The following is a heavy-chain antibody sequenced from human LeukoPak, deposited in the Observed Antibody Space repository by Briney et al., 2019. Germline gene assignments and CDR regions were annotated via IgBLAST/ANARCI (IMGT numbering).Heavy chain of an antibody. Sequence: SETLSLTCTVSGGSISSYYWSWIRQPPGKGLEWIGYIYYSGSTNYNPSLKSRVTISVDTSKNQFSLKLSSVTAADTAVYYCARKGYSYVSQPGMDVGAQGTTVTVSS. CDR3: ARKGYSYVSQPGMDV. D-gene: IGHD5-18*01. V-gene: IGHV4-59*01. CDR2: IYYSGST. CDR1: GGSISSYY. J-gene: IGHJ6*02.